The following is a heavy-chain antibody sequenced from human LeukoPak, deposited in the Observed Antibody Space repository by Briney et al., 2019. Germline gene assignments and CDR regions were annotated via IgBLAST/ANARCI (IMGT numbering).Heavy chain of an antibody. CDR1: GFTFSSYS. Sequence: PGGSLRLSCAASGFTFSSYSMNWVRQAPGKGLEWISYIDTSSNYIYYADSVKGRFTISRDNAKNSLYLQMNSLRAEDTAVYYCAREVAGGYSYLDYWGQGTLVTVSS. V-gene: IGHV3-21*05. J-gene: IGHJ4*02. CDR3: AREVAGGYSYLDY. CDR2: IDTSSNYI. D-gene: IGHD5-18*01.